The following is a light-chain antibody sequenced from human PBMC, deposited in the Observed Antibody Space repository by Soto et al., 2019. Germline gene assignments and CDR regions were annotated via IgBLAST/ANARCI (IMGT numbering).Light chain of an antibody. CDR3: AACDDSLSGFWV. J-gene: IGLJ3*02. CDR1: SSNIGSNY. CDR2: RNN. V-gene: IGLV1-47*01. Sequence: QSVLTQPPSASGTPGQRVTISCSGSSSNIGSNYVYWYQQLPGTAPKLLIYRNNQRTSGVPDRFSGSKSGTSASLAISGLRSEDEADYYCAACDDSLSGFWVFGGGTKLTVL.